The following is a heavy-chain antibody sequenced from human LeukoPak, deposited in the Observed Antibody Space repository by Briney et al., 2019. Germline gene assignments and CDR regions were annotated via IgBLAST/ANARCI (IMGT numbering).Heavy chain of an antibody. V-gene: IGHV3-21*01. D-gene: IGHD6-19*01. CDR2: ISSSSSYI. J-gene: IGHJ4*02. Sequence: GGSLRLSCAASGFTFSSYSMNWVRQAPGKGLEWVSSISSSSSYIYYADSVKGRFTISRDNAKNSLYLQMNSLRAEDTAVYYCARDPRSSGWYEYWGQGTLVTVSS. CDR1: GFTFSSYS. CDR3: ARDPRSSGWYEY.